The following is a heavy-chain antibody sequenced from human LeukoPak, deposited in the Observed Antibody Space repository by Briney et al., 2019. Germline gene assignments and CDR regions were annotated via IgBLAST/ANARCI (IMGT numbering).Heavy chain of an antibody. V-gene: IGHV1-69*02. CDR3: ATGRGIAAAGTTTLFDY. J-gene: IGHJ4*02. CDR1: GGTFSSYT. D-gene: IGHD6-13*01. Sequence: SVKVSCTASGGTFSSYTISWVRQAPGQGLEWMGRIIPILGIANYAQKFQGRVTITADKSTSTAYMELSSLRSEDTAVYYCATGRGIAAAGTTTLFDYWGQGTLVTVSS. CDR2: IIPILGIA.